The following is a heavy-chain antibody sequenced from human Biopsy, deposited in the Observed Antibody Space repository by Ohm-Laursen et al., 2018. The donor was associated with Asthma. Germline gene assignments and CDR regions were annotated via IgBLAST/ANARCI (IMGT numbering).Heavy chain of an antibody. D-gene: IGHD4-17*01. CDR3: ASDFPKDYVRYNFQF. Sequence: GSSVKVSCKISGYGLTDLSMHWVRQAPGQGIEWMGGHDHEEGGTVNARRFQGRVTMTEDTSTDTAYMELSSLSSDDTAVYYCASDFPKDYVRYNFQFWGQGTLVTVSS. CDR1: GYGLTDLS. CDR2: HDHEEGGT. J-gene: IGHJ4*02. V-gene: IGHV1-24*01.